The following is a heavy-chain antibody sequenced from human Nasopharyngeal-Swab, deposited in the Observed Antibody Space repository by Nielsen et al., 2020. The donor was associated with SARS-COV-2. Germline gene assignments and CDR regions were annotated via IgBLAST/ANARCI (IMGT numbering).Heavy chain of an antibody. CDR3: ARHHSGDCYSYYFDY. CDR2: IDWDDDK. CDR1: GFSLSTSGMC. J-gene: IGHJ4*02. Sequence: SGPTLVKPPQTLTLTCTFSGFSLSTSGMCVGWIRQHPGKALEWLALIDWDDDKYYSTSLKTRLTISKDTSKNQVVLTMTNMDPVDTATYYCARHHSGDCYSYYFDYWGQGTLVTVSS. V-gene: IGHV2-70*01. D-gene: IGHD2-21*01.